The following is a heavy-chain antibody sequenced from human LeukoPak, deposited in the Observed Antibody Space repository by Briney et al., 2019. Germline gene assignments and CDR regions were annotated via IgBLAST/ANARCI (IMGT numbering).Heavy chain of an antibody. V-gene: IGHV1-2*02. D-gene: IGHD3-3*01. CDR1: GYTFTGYY. CDR2: INPNSGGT. CDR3: ARVPPLEWLFPFDY. J-gene: IGHJ4*02. Sequence: ASVKVSCKASGYTFTGYYMHWVRQAPGQGLEWMGWINPNSGGTNYAQKFQGRVTMTRDTSISTAYMELSRLRSDDTAVYYCARVPPLEWLFPFDYWGQGTLVTVSS.